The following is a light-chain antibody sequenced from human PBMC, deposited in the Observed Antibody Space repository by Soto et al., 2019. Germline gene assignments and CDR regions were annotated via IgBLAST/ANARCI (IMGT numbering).Light chain of an antibody. CDR3: QQYNRYPYN. J-gene: IGKJ2*01. V-gene: IGKV1-5*03. Sequence: DIQMTQSPSTLSADVGDRVTVSCRSSQSLSSCLALYQQKPGKAPQLLIYNASTLESGATSRFGGSDSGTEFTLTTSSLQPNDLAHDYCQQYNRYPYNFGQGTELEIK. CDR1: QSLSSC. CDR2: NAS.